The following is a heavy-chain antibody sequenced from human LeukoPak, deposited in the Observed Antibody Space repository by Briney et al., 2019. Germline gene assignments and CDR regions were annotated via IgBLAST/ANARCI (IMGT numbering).Heavy chain of an antibody. CDR2: ISWDGGST. J-gene: IGHJ4*02. D-gene: IGHD6-13*01. CDR3: AKDIRGSTSWYGLDY. Sequence: GGSLRLSRAASGFSFDDYAMHWVRQAPGKGLEWVSLISWDGGSTYYADSVKGRFTISRDNSKNSLYLQMNSLRAEDTALYYCAKDIRGSTSWYGLDYWGQGTLVTVSS. CDR1: GFSFDDYA. V-gene: IGHV3-43D*03.